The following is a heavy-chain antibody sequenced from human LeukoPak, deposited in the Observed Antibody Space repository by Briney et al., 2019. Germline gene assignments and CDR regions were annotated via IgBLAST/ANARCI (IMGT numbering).Heavy chain of an antibody. CDR3: ARVAVATPSSGFDY. CDR1: GYTFTSYD. Sequence: ASVKVSCKASGYTFTSYDINWVRQAPGQGLEWMGRINPNSGGTNYAQKFQGRVTMTRDTSISTAYMELSRLRSDDTAVYYCARVAVATPSSGFDYWGQGTLVTVSS. V-gene: IGHV1-2*06. J-gene: IGHJ4*02. CDR2: INPNSGGT. D-gene: IGHD6-19*01.